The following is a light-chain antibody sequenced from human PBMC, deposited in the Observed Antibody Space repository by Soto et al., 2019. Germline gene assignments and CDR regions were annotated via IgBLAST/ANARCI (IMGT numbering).Light chain of an antibody. CDR1: SSTIGARYE. V-gene: IGLV1-40*01. J-gene: IGLJ2*01. CDR3: QSYDSSLSAVV. CDR2: EDI. Sequence: QSVLTQPPSVSGAPGQTVTISCTGSSSTIGARYEVHWYQQLPGTAPKLLIYEDIKRPSGVPDRFSGSKSGASASLAITGLLSEDEAEYYCQSYDSSLSAVVFGGGTKVTVL.